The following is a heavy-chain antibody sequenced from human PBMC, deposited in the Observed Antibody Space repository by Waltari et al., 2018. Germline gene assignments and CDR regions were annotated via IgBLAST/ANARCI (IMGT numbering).Heavy chain of an antibody. V-gene: IGHV3-23*01. J-gene: IGHJ3*02. CDR2: ISGSGGST. CDR3: AKDLKGYCSGGSYLDAFDI. CDR1: GFTFSSYA. D-gene: IGHD2-15*01. Sequence: EVQLLESGGGLVQPGGSLRLSCAASGFTFSSYAMSWVRQAPGKGLEWVSAISGSGGSTYYADSVKGRFTISRDNSKNTLYLQMNSLRAEDTAVYYCAKDLKGYCSGGSYLDAFDIWGQGTMVTVSS.